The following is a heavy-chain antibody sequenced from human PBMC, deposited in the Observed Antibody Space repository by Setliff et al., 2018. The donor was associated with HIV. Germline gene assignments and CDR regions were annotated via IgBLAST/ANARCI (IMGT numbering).Heavy chain of an antibody. CDR1: GGTFSSCA. CDR2: IIPIFGTA. D-gene: IGHD1-26*01. Sequence: WASVKVSCKASGGTFSSCAISWVRQAPGQGLEWMGGIIPIFGTANYAQKFQGRVTITTDESTSTAYMELSSLRSEDTAVYYCAVLQVGATVDYWGQGTLVTVSS. V-gene: IGHV1-69*05. CDR3: AVLQVGATVDY. J-gene: IGHJ4*02.